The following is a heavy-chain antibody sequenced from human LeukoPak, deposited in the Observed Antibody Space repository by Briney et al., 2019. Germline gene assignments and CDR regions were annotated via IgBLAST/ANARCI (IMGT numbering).Heavy chain of an antibody. Sequence: GGSLRLSCAASGFTFSSYAMHGVRQAPGKGLEWVAVISYDGSNKYYADSVKGRFTISRDNSKNTLYLQMNSLRAEDTAVYYCARDWWIQLWLFDYWGQGTLVTVSS. CDR2: ISYDGSNK. CDR3: ARDWWIQLWLFDY. CDR1: GFTFSSYA. D-gene: IGHD5-18*01. J-gene: IGHJ4*02. V-gene: IGHV3-30-3*01.